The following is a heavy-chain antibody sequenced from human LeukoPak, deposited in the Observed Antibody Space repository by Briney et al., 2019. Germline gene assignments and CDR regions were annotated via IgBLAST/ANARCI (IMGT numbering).Heavy chain of an antibody. D-gene: IGHD6-6*01. V-gene: IGHV3-66*01. Sequence: GGSLRLSCAASGFTVSSNYMSWVRQAPGKGLEWVSVIYSGGSTYYADSVKGRFTISRDNSKNTLYLQMNSLRAEDTAVYYCARDEGGGKSIAAPFDYWGQGTLVTVSS. CDR3: ARDEGGGKSIAAPFDY. CDR1: GFTVSSNY. CDR2: IYSGGST. J-gene: IGHJ4*02.